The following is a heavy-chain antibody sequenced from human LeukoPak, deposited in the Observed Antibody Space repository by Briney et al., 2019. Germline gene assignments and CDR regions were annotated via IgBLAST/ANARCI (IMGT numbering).Heavy chain of an antibody. V-gene: IGHV1-2*02. J-gene: IGHJ4*02. CDR2: INPNSGGT. CDR1: GYTFTGYY. D-gene: IGHD3-22*01. Sequence: WASAKVSCKASGYTFTGYYMHWVRQAPGQGLEWMGWINPNSGGTNYAQKFQGRVTMTRDTSISTAYMELSRLRSDDTAVYYCARVGGYYDSSGLYYWGQGTPVTVSS. CDR3: ARVGGYYDSSGLYY.